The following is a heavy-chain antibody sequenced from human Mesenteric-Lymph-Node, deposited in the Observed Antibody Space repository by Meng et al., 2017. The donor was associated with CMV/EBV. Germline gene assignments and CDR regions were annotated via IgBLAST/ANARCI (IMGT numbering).Heavy chain of an antibody. CDR2: ISYDGSNK. D-gene: IGHD3-22*01. J-gene: IGHJ4*02. CDR3: ARDAGTYYYDSSGYPLDY. V-gene: IGHV3-30*04. Sequence: TFSSYAMHWGRQAPGKGLEWVAVISYDGSNKYYADSVKGRFTISRDNAKNSLYLQMNSLRAEDTAVYYCARDAGTYYYDSSGYPLDYWGQGTLVTVSS. CDR1: TFSSYA.